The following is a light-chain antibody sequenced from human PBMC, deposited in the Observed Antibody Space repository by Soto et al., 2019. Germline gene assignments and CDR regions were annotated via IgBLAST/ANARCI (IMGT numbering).Light chain of an antibody. J-gene: IGLJ2*01. CDR3: QSYDSSLSGVV. CDR2: GDR. Sequence: QSVLTQPPSVSGAPGQRVTLSCTGSSSNIEAGYDVHWYQQLPGTAPKLLIFGDRNRPSGVPDRFSGSKSDTSASLAITGLQAEDEADYYCQSYDSSLSGVVFVGGTKLTVL. CDR1: SSNIEAGYD. V-gene: IGLV1-40*01.